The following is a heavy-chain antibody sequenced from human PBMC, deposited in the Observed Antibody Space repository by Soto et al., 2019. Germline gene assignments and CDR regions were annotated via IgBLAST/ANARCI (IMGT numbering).Heavy chain of an antibody. V-gene: IGHV3-74*01. CDR1: GFTFSSHW. D-gene: IGHD6-19*01. CDR3: ARDPNISGWSFDY. J-gene: IGHJ4*02. Sequence: GGSLRLSCAASGFTFSSHWMHWVRQAPGKGLMWVSRINSDGSSTSYAESVKGRFTISRDNSKNTLYLQMNSLRAEDTAVYYCARDPNISGWSFDYWGQGTLVTVSS. CDR2: INSDGSST.